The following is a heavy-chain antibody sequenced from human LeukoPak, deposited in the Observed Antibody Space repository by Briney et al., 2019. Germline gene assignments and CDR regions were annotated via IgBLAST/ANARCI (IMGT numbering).Heavy chain of an antibody. V-gene: IGHV1-18*04. D-gene: IGHD3-10*01. CDR1: GYTFTGYY. J-gene: IGHJ5*02. CDR3: ARENGSGSYYNNWFDP. CDR2: ISAYNGNT. Sequence: ASVKVSCKASGYTFTGYYMHWVRQAPGQGLEWMGWISAYNGNTNYAQKLQGRVTMTTDTSTSTAYMELRSLRSDDTAVYYCARENGSGSYYNNWFDPWGQGTLVTVSS.